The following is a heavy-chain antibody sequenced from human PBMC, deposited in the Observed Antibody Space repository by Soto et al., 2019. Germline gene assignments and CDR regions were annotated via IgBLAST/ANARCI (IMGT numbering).Heavy chain of an antibody. CDR1: GGSISSGGYS. CDR2: IQHGGST. J-gene: IGHJ6*02. D-gene: IGHD4-17*01. Sequence: SETLSLTCTVSGGSISSGGYSWSWIRQPPGKGLEWIGYIQHGGSTYYNPSLKSRVTISVDRSKNQFSLKLTSVTAADTAVYYCARAHYGDYGYGMDVWGQGTTVTVSS. V-gene: IGHV4-30-2*01. CDR3: ARAHYGDYGYGMDV.